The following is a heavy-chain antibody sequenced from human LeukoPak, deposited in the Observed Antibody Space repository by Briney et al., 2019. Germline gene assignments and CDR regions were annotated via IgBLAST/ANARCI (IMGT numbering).Heavy chain of an antibody. CDR3: AQRNYASGSYYLDN. D-gene: IGHD3-10*01. Sequence: GGSLRLSCAASGFTFSNYWMSWVRQAPGKGLEWVANIKQDGGEKYYVDSVKGPFTISRDNAKNSLYLQMNSLRAEDTAVYYCAQRNYASGSYYLDNWGQGTLVTVSS. V-gene: IGHV3-7*01. J-gene: IGHJ4*02. CDR1: GFTFSNYW. CDR2: IKQDGGEK.